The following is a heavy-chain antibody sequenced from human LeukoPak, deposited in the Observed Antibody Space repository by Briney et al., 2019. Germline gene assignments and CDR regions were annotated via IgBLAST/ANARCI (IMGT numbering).Heavy chain of an antibody. D-gene: IGHD3-10*01. CDR1: GDSVSSNSAA. J-gene: IGHJ4*02. Sequence: SQTLSLTCALSGDSVSSNSAAWHWVRQSPSRGLEWLGRTYYRSKWYTEYAVSVKSRITINPDTSKNQFSLQLSSVNPEDTAVYYCARLGSGSNYWGQGTLVTVSS. CDR3: ARLGSGSNY. V-gene: IGHV6-1*01. CDR2: TYYRSKWYT.